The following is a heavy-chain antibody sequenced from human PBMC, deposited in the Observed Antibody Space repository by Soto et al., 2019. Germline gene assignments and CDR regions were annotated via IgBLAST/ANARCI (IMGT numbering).Heavy chain of an antibody. V-gene: IGHV1-69*13. CDR1: GGTFSSYA. CDR3: ARGDVQEQLVLNNWFDP. CDR2: IIPIFGTA. D-gene: IGHD6-13*01. J-gene: IGHJ5*02. Sequence: GASVKVSCKASGGTFSSYAISWVRQAPGQGLEWMGGIIPIFGTANYAQKFQGRVTITADESTSTAYMELSSLRSEDTAVYYCARGDVQEQLVLNNWFDPWGQGTLVTVSS.